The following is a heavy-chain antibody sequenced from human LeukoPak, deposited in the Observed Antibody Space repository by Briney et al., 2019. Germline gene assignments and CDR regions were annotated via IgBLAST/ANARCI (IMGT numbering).Heavy chain of an antibody. CDR2: IRGSGNTA. CDR1: GFTFSSYA. V-gene: IGHV3-23*01. CDR3: AKDNFPYSSSWYEGIRWFDP. Sequence: PGGSLRLSCAASGFTFSSYAMSCVRQAPGQGLQWVSSIRGSGNTAYYADSVKGRFTISRDDSRTALYLQMNSLRTEDTAIYYCAKDNFPYSSSWYEGIRWFDPWGQGTLVTVSS. D-gene: IGHD6-13*01. J-gene: IGHJ5*02.